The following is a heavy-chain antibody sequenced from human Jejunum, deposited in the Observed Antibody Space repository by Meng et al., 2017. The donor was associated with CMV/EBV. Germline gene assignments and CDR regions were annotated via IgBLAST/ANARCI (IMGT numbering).Heavy chain of an antibody. D-gene: IGHD1-14*01. CDR2: ITYDGNTK. CDR3: TRGSLGPELRAGFDY. Sequence: QGQLVESGGGMVAAGRFLRLLCRAAGFNFSIYAMHWVRQAPGQGLEWVAAITYDGNTKYYVDSFKGRFTISRDNSANTVYLQVNSLRAEDTAVYYCTRGSLGPELRAGFDYWGQGTLVTVAS. V-gene: IGHV3-30-3*01. J-gene: IGHJ4*02. CDR1: GFNFSIYA.